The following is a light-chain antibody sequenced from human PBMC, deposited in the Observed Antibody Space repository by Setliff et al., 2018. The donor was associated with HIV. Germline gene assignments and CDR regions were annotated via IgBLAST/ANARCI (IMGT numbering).Light chain of an antibody. CDR3: CSYAGDTAFYV. V-gene: IGLV2-23*02. Sequence: QFALTQPASVSGSPGQSITISCTGTNSDVGSYNSVSWYQLHPGKAPKLMIYEVNNRPSGVSNRFSGSKSGNTASLTISGLQAEDEADYYCCSYAGDTAFYVFGIGTKVTVL. CDR2: EVN. J-gene: IGLJ1*01. CDR1: NSDVGSYNS.